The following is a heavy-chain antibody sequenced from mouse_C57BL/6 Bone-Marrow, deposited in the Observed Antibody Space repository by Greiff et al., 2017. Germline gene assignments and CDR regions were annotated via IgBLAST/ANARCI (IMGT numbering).Heavy chain of an antibody. CDR3: ARRGVYSPFAY. Sequence: VQLQESGAELARPGASVKLSCTASGYTFTSYCMSWVKQRPGQGLEWIGEIYPRSGNTYYNEKFKGKATLTADKSSSTAYLELSSLKSEDTAVYYCARRGVYSPFAYWGQGTLVTVAA. J-gene: IGHJ3*01. D-gene: IGHD1-3*01. CDR2: IYPRSGNT. V-gene: IGHV1-81*01. CDR1: GYTFTSYC.